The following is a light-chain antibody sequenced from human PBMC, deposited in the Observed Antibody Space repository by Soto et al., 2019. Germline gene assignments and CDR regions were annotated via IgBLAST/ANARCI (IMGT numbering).Light chain of an antibody. CDR3: QQYGSPPFT. J-gene: IGKJ4*01. Sequence: EIVLTQSPGTLSLSPGERATLSCRASQSVPTNYLAWYQQKPGQAPRLLIYGASSRATGIPDRFSGSGSGTDYTVTISRLDPEDFAVCHCQQYGSPPFTFAGGTKVEIK. V-gene: IGKV3-20*01. CDR2: GAS. CDR1: QSVPTNY.